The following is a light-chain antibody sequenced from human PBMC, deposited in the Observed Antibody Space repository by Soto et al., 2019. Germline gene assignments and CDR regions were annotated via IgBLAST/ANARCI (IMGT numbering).Light chain of an antibody. CDR2: GAS. J-gene: IGKJ1*01. V-gene: IGKV3-15*01. CDR3: QKYNNCTWT. Sequence: EIVMTQSPATLSVSPGERATLSCRASQSVSSNLAWYQQKPGQAPRLLIYGASTRATGIPARFRGSGSGTDCTLTISSLQSEDFAVEYCQKYNNCTWTFGHGTKVEIK. CDR1: QSVSSN.